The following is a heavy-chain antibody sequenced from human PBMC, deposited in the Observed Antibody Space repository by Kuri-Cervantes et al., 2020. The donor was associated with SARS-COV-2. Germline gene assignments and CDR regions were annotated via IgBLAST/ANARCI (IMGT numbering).Heavy chain of an antibody. V-gene: IGHV3-43D*03. CDR1: GFTFDDYT. D-gene: IGHD5-18*01. CDR3: AKDQGDSYGISYFDY. J-gene: IGHJ4*02. CDR2: IGWDGAGT. Sequence: GGSLRLSCAASGFTFDDYTMHWVRQAPGKGLEWVSLIGWDGAGTYYADSVKGRFTVSRDNIKNSLYLQMNSLRAEDTALYYCAKDQGDSYGISYFDYWGQGTLVTVSS.